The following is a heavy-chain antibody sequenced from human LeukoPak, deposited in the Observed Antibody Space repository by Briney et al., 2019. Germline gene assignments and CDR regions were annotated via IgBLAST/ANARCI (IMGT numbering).Heavy chain of an antibody. Sequence: ASVKVSCKASGGTFGSYAISWVRQAPGQGLEWMGRIIPIFGTANYAQKFQGRVTITTDESTSTAYMELSSLRSEDTAVYYCARDSGSSWSEVDPWGQGTLVTVSS. CDR3: ARDSGSSWSEVDP. D-gene: IGHD6-13*01. CDR2: IIPIFGTA. V-gene: IGHV1-69*05. CDR1: GGTFGSYA. J-gene: IGHJ5*02.